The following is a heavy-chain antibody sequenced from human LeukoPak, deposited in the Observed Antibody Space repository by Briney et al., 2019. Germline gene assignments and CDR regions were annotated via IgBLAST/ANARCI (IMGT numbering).Heavy chain of an antibody. V-gene: IGHV3-30*18. D-gene: IGHD2-15*01. J-gene: IGHJ3*02. CDR1: GFTFSSYG. CDR2: ISYDGSNK. CDR3: AKMAFCSGGSCSRDAFDI. Sequence: GGSLRLSCAASGFTFSSYGMHWVRQAPGKGLEWVAVISYDGSNKYYADPVKGRFTISRDNSKNTLYLQMNSLRAEDTAVYYCAKMAFCSGGSCSRDAFDIWGQGTMVTVSS.